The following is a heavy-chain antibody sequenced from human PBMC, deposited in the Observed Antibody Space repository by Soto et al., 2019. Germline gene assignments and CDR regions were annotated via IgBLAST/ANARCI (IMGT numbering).Heavy chain of an antibody. J-gene: IGHJ3*02. CDR3: ARGRYYDSSGYYGPDAFDI. CDR2: ISAYNGNT. Sequence: GASVKVSCKASGYTFTSYGISWVRQAPGQGLEWMGWISAYNGNTNYAQKLQGRVTMTTDTSTSTAYMELRSLRSDDTAVYCCARGRYYDSSGYYGPDAFDIWGQGTMVTVSS. V-gene: IGHV1-18*01. D-gene: IGHD3-22*01. CDR1: GYTFTSYG.